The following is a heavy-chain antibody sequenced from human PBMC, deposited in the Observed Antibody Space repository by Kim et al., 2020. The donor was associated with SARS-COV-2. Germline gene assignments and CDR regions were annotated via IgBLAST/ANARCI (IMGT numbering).Heavy chain of an antibody. D-gene: IGHD5-12*01. CDR2: IYYSGST. CDR1: GGSISNYY. CDR3: ARGGDGYIWNYYYGMDV. J-gene: IGHJ6*02. V-gene: IGHV4-59*01. Sequence: SETLSLTCTVSGGSISNYYWSWIRQPPGKGLEWIGYIYYSGSTKYNPSLKSRVTISVDTSKNLFSLKLSSVTAADTAVYYCARGGDGYIWNYYYGMDVWGQGTTVTVSS.